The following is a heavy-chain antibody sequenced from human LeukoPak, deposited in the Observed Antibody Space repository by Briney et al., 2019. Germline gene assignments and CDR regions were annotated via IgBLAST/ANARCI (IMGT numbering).Heavy chain of an antibody. CDR2: IYHSGST. CDR3: ARSSPQWLVPSFDY. V-gene: IGHV4-59*01. D-gene: IGHD6-19*01. J-gene: IGHJ4*02. CDR1: GGSISSYY. Sequence: PSETLSLTCTVSGGSISSYYWSWIRQPPGKGLEWIGYIYHSGSTNYNPSLKSRATISEDTSKNQFSLKLSSVTAADTAVYYCARSSPQWLVPSFDYWGQGTLVTVSS.